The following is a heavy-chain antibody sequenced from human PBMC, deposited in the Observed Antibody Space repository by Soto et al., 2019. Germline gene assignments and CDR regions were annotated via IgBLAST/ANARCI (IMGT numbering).Heavy chain of an antibody. CDR3: AKEKDSRGYFDF. J-gene: IGHJ4*02. V-gene: IGHV3-23*01. D-gene: IGHD2-15*01. Sequence: GGSLRLSCAATGFPFSSYSMSWVRPAPGRGLEWVSAISDSGGRTYYPDSLKGRFTVSRDNSKNTLYLQMNSLRAEDTAIYYCAKEKDSRGYFDFWGPGILVTVSS. CDR1: GFPFSSYS. CDR2: ISDSGGRT.